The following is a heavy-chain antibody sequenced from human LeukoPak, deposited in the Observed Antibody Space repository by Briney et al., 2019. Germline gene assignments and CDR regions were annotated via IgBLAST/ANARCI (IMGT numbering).Heavy chain of an antibody. Sequence: SETLSLTCAVYGGSFSGYYWSWIRQPPGKGLEWIGEINHSGSTNYNPSLKSRVTISVDTSKNQFSLKLSSVTAADTAVYYCARKDYYYYGMDVWGQGTTVTVSS. CDR3: ARKDYYYYGMDV. CDR1: GGSFSGYY. J-gene: IGHJ6*02. V-gene: IGHV4-34*01. CDR2: INHSGST.